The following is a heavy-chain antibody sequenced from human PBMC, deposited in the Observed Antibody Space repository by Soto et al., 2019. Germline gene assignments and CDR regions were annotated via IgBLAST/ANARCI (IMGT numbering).Heavy chain of an antibody. CDR1: GFTFSSYW. V-gene: IGHV3-7*05. CDR2: IKQDGSEK. D-gene: IGHD5-18*01. J-gene: IGHJ4*02. Sequence: EVQLVESGGGLVQPGGSLRLSCAASGFTFSSYWMSWVRQAPGKGLEWVANIKQDGSEKYYVDSVKGRFTISRDNAKNSLYLQMNSLRAEDTAVYYCARDTDPLPIQLWLRIPGSTFDYWGQGTLVTVSS. CDR3: ARDTDPLPIQLWLRIPGSTFDY.